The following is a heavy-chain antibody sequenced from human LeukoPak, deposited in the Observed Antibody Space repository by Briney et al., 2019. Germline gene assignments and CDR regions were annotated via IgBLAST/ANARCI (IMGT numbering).Heavy chain of an antibody. CDR2: IYTSGST. Sequence: PSETLSLTCTVSGGSISSYYWSWIRQPPGKGLEWIGYIYTSGSTNYNPSLKSRATISVDTSKNQFSLKLSSVTAADTAVYYCARTVWADYWGHGTLVTVSS. CDR1: GGSISSYY. CDR3: ARTVWADY. V-gene: IGHV4-4*09. J-gene: IGHJ4*01. D-gene: IGHD2-8*01.